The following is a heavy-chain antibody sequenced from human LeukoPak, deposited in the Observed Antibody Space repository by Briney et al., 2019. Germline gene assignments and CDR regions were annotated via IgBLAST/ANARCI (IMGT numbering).Heavy chain of an antibody. CDR1: GFTVSSNY. J-gene: IGHJ4*02. Sequence: GGSLRLSCAASGFTVSSNYMNWVRQAPGKGLEWVSMIYPNGNTFYTDSVKGRFTISRDNAKNSLYLQMNSLRAEDTAVYYCARESYYDFWSGYLFLATHFDYWGQGTLVTVSS. V-gene: IGHV3-66*01. D-gene: IGHD3-3*01. CDR2: IYPNGNT. CDR3: ARESYYDFWSGYLFLATHFDY.